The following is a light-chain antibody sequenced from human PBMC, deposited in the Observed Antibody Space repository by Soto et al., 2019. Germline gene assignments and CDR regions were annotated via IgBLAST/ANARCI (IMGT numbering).Light chain of an antibody. V-gene: IGKV3-20*01. J-gene: IGKJ1*01. CDR3: QQYGSSPLWT. Sequence: EIVLTQSPGTLSLSPGERATLSCRASQSVSSSYLAWYQQKPGQAPSLLIYGASSRATGIPDRFSGSGSGTDFTLTISRLEPEDFAVYYCQQYGSSPLWTFGQGTKVEIK. CDR2: GAS. CDR1: QSVSSSY.